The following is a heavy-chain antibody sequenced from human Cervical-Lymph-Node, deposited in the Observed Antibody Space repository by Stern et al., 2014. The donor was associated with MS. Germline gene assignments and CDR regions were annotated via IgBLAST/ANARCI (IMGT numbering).Heavy chain of an antibody. CDR3: ARHVQGFDY. Sequence: VHLAESGAEVKTPGAPLQISCKLSDSPFTTSSIPRVPQTPGKGLEWMGVIYPYDSYPTYSPSFQGQVTISADKSITTAYLQWSSLRASDTAMYYCARHVQGFDYWGQGTLVTVSS. J-gene: IGHJ4*02. V-gene: IGHV5-51*01. CDR2: IYPYDSYP. CDR1: DSPFTTSS.